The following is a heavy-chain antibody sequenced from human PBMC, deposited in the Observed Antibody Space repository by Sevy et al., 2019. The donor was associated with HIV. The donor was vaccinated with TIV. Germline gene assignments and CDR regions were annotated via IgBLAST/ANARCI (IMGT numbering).Heavy chain of an antibody. V-gene: IGHV3-21*01. Sequence: GGSLRLSCAASGFTFSDYSVNWVRQAPGKGLEWVSSISGSSFYIYYADSVKGRFTMSRDNAKNSLYLQMISLRADDTAVYYCARATGTEALDAFDIWGQGTLVTVSS. CDR3: ARATGTEALDAFDI. CDR2: ISGSSFYI. J-gene: IGHJ3*02. D-gene: IGHD1-1*01. CDR1: GFTFSDYS.